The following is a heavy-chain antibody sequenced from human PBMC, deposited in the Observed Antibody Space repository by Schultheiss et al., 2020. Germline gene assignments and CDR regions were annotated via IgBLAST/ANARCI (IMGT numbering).Heavy chain of an antibody. V-gene: IGHV4-38-2*02. J-gene: IGHJ6*02. Sequence: SETLSLTCTVSGYSISSGYYWGGSRQPPGKGLEWMGSIYHSGSTYYNPSLKSRVTISVDTSKNQFSLKLSSVTAADTAVYYCARRPGYYYYYYGMDVWGQVAPVTVSS. CDR1: GYSISSGYY. CDR3: ARRPGYYYYYYGMDV. CDR2: IYHSGST.